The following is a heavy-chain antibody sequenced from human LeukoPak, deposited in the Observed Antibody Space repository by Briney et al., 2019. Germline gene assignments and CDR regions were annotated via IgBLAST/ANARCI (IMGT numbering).Heavy chain of an antibody. CDR3: VKDGAQPGYHFDL. V-gene: IGHV3-23*01. CDR2: ITDNGGDT. Sequence: GGSLRLSCVASGFNFNDFAMSWVRQLPGKGLECISGITDNGGDTYHVDSVKGRFSISRDNVRSILYLQMHDLGAEDTAVYFCVKDGAQPGYHFDLWGRGALVSVSS. CDR1: GFNFNDFA. D-gene: IGHD3/OR15-3a*01. J-gene: IGHJ4*02.